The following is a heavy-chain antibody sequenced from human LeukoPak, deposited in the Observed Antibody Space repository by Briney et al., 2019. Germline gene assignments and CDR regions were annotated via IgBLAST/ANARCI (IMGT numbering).Heavy chain of an antibody. CDR2: IGTASDT. CDR3: ARGPPRGKYYYMDV. D-gene: IGHD1-1*01. J-gene: IGHJ6*03. CDR1: GFTFSSFD. V-gene: IGHV3-13*01. Sequence: GGSLRLSCAASGFTFSSFDMHWVRQPTGQGLEWVSTIGTASDTYYPGSVEGRFTLSRDNAKNSLYLQMNSLTAGDTAVYYCARGPPRGKYYYMDVWGKGTMVTVSS.